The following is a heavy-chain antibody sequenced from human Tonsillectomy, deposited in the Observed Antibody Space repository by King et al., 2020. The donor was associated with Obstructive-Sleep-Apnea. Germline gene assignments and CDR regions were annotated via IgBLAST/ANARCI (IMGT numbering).Heavy chain of an antibody. CDR3: AKASLITMVRGNDAFDI. J-gene: IGHJ3*02. Sequence: VQLVESGGGLVQPGRSLRLSCAASGFTFDDYAMHWVRQAPGKGLEWVSGISWNSGSIGYADSVKGRFTISRDNAKNSLYLQMNSLRVEDTALYYCAKASLITMVRGNDAFDIWGQGTMVTVSS. CDR1: GFTFDDYA. D-gene: IGHD3-10*01. CDR2: ISWNSGSI. V-gene: IGHV3-9*01.